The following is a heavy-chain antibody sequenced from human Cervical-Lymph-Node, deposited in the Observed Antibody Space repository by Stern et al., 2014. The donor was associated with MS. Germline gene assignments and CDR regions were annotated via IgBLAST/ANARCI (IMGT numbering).Heavy chain of an antibody. D-gene: IGHD4-17*01. CDR2: TIPILGTA. V-gene: IGHV1-69*01. J-gene: IGHJ6*02. CDR3: ARDFTTVTAFGMDV. CDR1: GGTFRSYG. Sequence: QVQLGQSGAEVKKPGSSVKVSCKASGGTFRSYGITWVRQAPGQGLEWMGGTIPILGTAKYAQKFQGRVTITADESTRTSYMELSSLTSEDTAVYYCARDFTTVTAFGMDVWGQGTTVIVSS.